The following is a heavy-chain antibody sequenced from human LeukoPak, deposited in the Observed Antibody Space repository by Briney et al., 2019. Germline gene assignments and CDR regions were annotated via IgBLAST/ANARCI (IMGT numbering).Heavy chain of an antibody. CDR3: ARDRSGYYLFDY. D-gene: IGHD3-22*01. CDR1: GFTFSTYS. J-gene: IGHJ4*02. V-gene: IGHV3-48*02. CDR2: ISSSSSNI. Sequence: GGPLRLSCAASGFTFSTYSMNWVRQAPGKGLEWVSYISSSSSNIYYADSVKGRFTISRDNAKNSLYLQMNSLRDEDTAVYYCARDRSGYYLFDYWGQGALVTVSS.